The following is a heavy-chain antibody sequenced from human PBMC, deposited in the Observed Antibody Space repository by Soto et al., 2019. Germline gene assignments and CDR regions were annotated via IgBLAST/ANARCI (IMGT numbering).Heavy chain of an antibody. Sequence: QVQLVQSGAEVKKPGSSVKVSCKASGGTFSSYAISWVRQAPGQGLEWMGGIIPIFGTANYAQKFQGRVTITADESTSTADMELSSLRSEDTAVYYCARVGVVTALEPNFYYTYGTDVRGQGPTVTVS. CDR3: ARVGVVTALEPNFYYTYGTDV. CDR2: IIPIFGTA. CDR1: GGTFSSYA. V-gene: IGHV1-69*12. D-gene: IGHD2-21*02. J-gene: IGHJ6*02.